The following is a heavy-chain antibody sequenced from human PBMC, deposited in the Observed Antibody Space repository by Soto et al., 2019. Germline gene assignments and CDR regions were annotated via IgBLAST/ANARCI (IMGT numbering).Heavy chain of an antibody. V-gene: IGHV4-34*01. CDR3: ARGGSNYDVLTYSGGANYYYYMDV. Sequence: PSETLSLTCAVYGGSFSGYYWSWIRQPPGKGLEWIGEINHSGSTNYNPSLKSRVTISVDTSKNQFSLKLSSVTAADTAVYYCARGGSNYDVLTYSGGANYYYYMDVWGKGTTVTVSS. CDR2: INHSGST. D-gene: IGHD3-9*01. J-gene: IGHJ6*03. CDR1: GGSFSGYY.